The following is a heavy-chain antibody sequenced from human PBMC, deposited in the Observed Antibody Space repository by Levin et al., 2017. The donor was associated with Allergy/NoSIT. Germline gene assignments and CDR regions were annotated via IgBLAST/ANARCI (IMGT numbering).Heavy chain of an antibody. J-gene: IGHJ5*02. CDR3: ARGYSSSDQVGVYNWFDP. CDR1: GGSFSGYY. D-gene: IGHD6-13*01. Sequence: ASETLSLTCAVYGGSFSGYYWSWIRQPPGKGLEWIGEINHSGSTNYNPSLKSRVTISVDTSKNQFSLKLSSVTAADTAVYYCARGYSSSDQVGVYNWFDPWGQGTLVTVSS. V-gene: IGHV4-34*01. CDR2: INHSGST.